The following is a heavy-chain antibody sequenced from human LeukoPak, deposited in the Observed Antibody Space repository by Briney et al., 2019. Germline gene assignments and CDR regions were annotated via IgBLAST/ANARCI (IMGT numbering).Heavy chain of an antibody. V-gene: IGHV4-38-2*02. CDR2: IYTSGST. CDR1: GYSISSGYY. J-gene: IGHJ4*02. D-gene: IGHD2-2*02. Sequence: SETLSLTCTVSGYSISSGYYWGWIRQPPGKGLEWIGRIYTSGSTNYNPSLKSRVTISVDTSKNQFSLKLSSVTAADTAVYYCARATGYCSSTSCYTLFDYWGQGTLVTVSS. CDR3: ARATGYCSSTSCYTLFDY.